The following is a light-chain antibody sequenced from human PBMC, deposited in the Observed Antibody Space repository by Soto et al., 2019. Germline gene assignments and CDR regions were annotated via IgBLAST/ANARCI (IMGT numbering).Light chain of an antibody. CDR2: DVS. Sequence: QSVLTQPRSVSGSPGQSVTISCTGTSSDVGGYNYVSWYQQHPGKAPKLMIYDVSKRPSGVPDRFSGSKSVNTASLTISGLQAEDEADYYCCSYAGSYTYVFGTGTKGTVL. CDR3: CSYAGSYTYV. V-gene: IGLV2-11*01. CDR1: SSDVGGYNY. J-gene: IGLJ1*01.